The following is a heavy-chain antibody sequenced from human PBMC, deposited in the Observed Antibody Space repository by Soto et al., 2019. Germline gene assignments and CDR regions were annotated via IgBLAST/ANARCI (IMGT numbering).Heavy chain of an antibody. CDR1: GFSFRNYW. D-gene: IGHD6-13*01. V-gene: IGHV3-74*01. CDR2: IKGDGSET. CDR3: AKDLHIAATDY. Sequence: GGSLRLSCAASGFSFRNYWMHWVRQAPGKGLVWVSRIKGDGSETNYADSVKGRFTISRDNAKNTLYLQMNSLRAEDTAVYYCAKDLHIAATDYWGQGTLVTVSS. J-gene: IGHJ4*02.